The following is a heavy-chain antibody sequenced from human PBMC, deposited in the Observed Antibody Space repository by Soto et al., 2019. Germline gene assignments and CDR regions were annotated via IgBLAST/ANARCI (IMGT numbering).Heavy chain of an antibody. CDR1: GGTLRSYT. CDR3: ARAYDSSGPEAY. D-gene: IGHD3-22*01. CDR2: IIPILGIA. J-gene: IGHJ4*02. V-gene: IGHV1-69*02. Sequence: SVKVSCKASGGTLRSYTISWVRQAPGQGLEWMGRIIPILGIANYAQKFQGRVTITADKSTSTAYMELSSLRSEDTAVYYCARAYDSSGPEAYWGQGTLVTVSS.